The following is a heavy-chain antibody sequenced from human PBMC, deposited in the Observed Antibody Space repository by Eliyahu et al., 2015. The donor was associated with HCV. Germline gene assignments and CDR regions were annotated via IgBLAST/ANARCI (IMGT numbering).Heavy chain of an antibody. D-gene: IGHD3-22*01. CDR3: ARAFIWQDSGFRHLDY. J-gene: IGHJ4*01. Sequence: HLVESGGTLVQPGGSLXLSCATSGFTFSDYWMIWVRQAPGKGLEWVANIKKDGSEENYVDSVRGRFTISRDNAEKSVSLQMNSLRAEDTAVYYCARAFIWQDSGFRHLDYWGQGTQVTVSS. CDR2: IKKDGSEE. V-gene: IGHV3-7*04. CDR1: GFTFSDYW.